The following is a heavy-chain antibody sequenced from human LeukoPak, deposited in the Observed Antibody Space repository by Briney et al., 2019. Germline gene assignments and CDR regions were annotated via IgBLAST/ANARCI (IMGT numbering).Heavy chain of an antibody. CDR2: IYYSGST. Sequence: PSETLSLTCTVSGGSISSNSHYWAWIRQPPGKGLEWIGSIYYSGSTHYNPSLKSRVTISLDTSKNQFSLKLISMTAADTALYSCARNCSADNDVSRRDKWFDPWGHGTLVTVSS. CDR1: GGSISSNSHY. V-gene: IGHV4-39*07. J-gene: IGHJ5*02. D-gene: IGHD2-8*02. CDR3: ARNCSADNDVSRRDKWFDP.